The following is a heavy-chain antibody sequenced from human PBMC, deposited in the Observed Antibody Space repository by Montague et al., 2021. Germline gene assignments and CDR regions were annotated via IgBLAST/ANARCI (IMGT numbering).Heavy chain of an antibody. J-gene: IGHJ4*02. V-gene: IGHV3-74*01. CDR2: IHHDGRIT. D-gene: IGHD2-8*01. Sequence: SLRLSCAASGFTFNSYWMYWVRQAPGKGLMWVSHIHHDGRITTYADSVKGRFTISRDNAKNTLYLQMNSLRAEDTAVYYCAKIGFSKYGSVDCWGQGTLVTVSS. CDR3: AKIGFSKYGSVDC. CDR1: GFTFNSYW.